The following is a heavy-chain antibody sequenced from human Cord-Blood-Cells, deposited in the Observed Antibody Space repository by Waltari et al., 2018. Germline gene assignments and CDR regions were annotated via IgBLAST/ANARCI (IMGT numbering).Heavy chain of an antibody. J-gene: IGHJ3*02. CDR1: GYTFTSYG. D-gene: IGHD2-8*01. CDR3: ARDRALMVYAGDAFDI. V-gene: IGHV1-18*04. Sequence: QVQLVQSGAEVKKPGASVKVSCKASGYTFTSYGISWVRQAPGQGLEWMGWISAYNGNKNYAQKLQGRVTMTTDTATSTAYMELRSLRSDDTAVYYCARDRALMVYAGDAFDIWGQGTMVTVSS. CDR2: ISAYNGNK.